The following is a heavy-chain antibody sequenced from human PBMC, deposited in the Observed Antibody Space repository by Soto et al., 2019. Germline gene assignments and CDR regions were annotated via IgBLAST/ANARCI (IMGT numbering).Heavy chain of an antibody. CDR3: AGSSWYHHYYYYYGMDV. Sequence: GGSLRLSCAASGFTFSSYGMHWVRQAPGKGLEWVAVIWYDGSNKYYADSVKGRFTISRDNSKNTLYLQMNSLRAEDTAVYYCAGSSWYHHYYYYYGMDVWGQGTTVTVSS. CDR1: GFTFSSYG. J-gene: IGHJ6*02. D-gene: IGHD6-13*01. CDR2: IWYDGSNK. V-gene: IGHV3-33*01.